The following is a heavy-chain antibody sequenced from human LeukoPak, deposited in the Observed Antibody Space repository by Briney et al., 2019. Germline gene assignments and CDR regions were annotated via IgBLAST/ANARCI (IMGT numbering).Heavy chain of an antibody. CDR1: GFTFSSYE. J-gene: IGHJ6*04. Sequence: GGSLRPSCAASGFTFSSYEMNWVRQAPGKGLEWVSYISSSGSTIYYADSVKGRFTISRDNAKNSLYLQMNSLRAEDTAVYYCAELGITMIGGVWGKGATVTISS. V-gene: IGHV3-48*03. D-gene: IGHD3-10*02. CDR3: AELGITMIGGV. CDR2: ISSSGSTI.